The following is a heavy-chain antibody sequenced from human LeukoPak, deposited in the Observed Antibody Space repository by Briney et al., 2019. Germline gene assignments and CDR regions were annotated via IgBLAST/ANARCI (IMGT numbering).Heavy chain of an antibody. J-gene: IGHJ6*04. CDR3: ARESRYSGYEDYYGMDV. CDR1: GDSISSGDHY. D-gene: IGHD5-12*01. Sequence: SETLSLTCTVSGDSISSGDHYWGWIRQPPGKGLEWIGSIYHSGSTYYNPSLKSRVTISVDTSKNQFSLKLSSVTAADTAVYYCARESRYSGYEDYYGMDVWGKGTTVTVSS. CDR2: IYHSGST. V-gene: IGHV4-38-2*02.